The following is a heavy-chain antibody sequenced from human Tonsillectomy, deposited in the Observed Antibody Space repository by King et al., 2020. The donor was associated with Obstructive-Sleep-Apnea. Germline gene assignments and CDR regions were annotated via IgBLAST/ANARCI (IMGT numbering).Heavy chain of an antibody. CDR3: ARELVDIVATGFDP. J-gene: IGHJ5*02. D-gene: IGHD5-12*01. CDR2: IDWDDDK. Sequence: VTLKESGPALVKPTQTLTLTCTFSGFSLSTSGMCVSWIRQPPGKALEWLARIDWDDDKYYSTSLKTRLTISKDTSKNQVVLTMTNMDPVDTATYYCARELVDIVATGFDPWGQGTLVTVSS. V-gene: IGHV2-70*11. CDR1: GFSLSTSGMC.